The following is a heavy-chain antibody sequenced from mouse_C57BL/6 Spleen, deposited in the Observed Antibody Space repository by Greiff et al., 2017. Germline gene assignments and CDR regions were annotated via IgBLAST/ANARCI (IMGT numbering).Heavy chain of an antibody. D-gene: IGHD2-4*01. V-gene: IGHV14-3*01. CDR3: ARGDYDDGGDYYAIDY. J-gene: IGHJ4*01. CDR1: GFNIKNTY. CDR2: IDPANGNT. Sequence: EVQLQQSVAELVRPGASVKLSCTASGFNIKNTYMHWVKQRPEQGLEWIGRIDPANGNTKYAPKFQGKATITADTSSNTAYLQLSSLTSEDTAIYYWARGDYDDGGDYYAIDYWGQGTSVTVSA.